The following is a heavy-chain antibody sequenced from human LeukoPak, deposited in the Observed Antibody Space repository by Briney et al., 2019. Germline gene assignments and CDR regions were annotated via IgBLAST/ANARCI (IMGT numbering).Heavy chain of an antibody. CDR2: IYKSGST. V-gene: IGHV4-59*08. CDR1: GGSISGNA. Sequence: SETLSLTCTVSGGSISGNAWSWLRQTPEKGLEWIGYIYKSGSTKYNTSLKGRVTISPDTSKNQFSLKLRSVAAADTAVYYCARHLADCGGDCYITNYFYGMDVWGQGTAVTVSS. CDR3: ARHLADCGGDCYITNYFYGMDV. D-gene: IGHD2-21*02. J-gene: IGHJ6*02.